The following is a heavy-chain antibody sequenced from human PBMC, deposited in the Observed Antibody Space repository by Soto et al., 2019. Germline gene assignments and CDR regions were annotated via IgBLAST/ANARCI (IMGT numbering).Heavy chain of an antibody. Sequence: GGSLRLSCAASGFTFSSYGMHWVRQAPGKGLEWVAVISYDGSNKYYADSVKGRFTISRDNSKNTLYLQMNSLRAEDTAVYYCAKDLVHGDYVDYYYYGMDVWGQGTTVTVSS. D-gene: IGHD4-17*01. CDR3: AKDLVHGDYVDYYYYGMDV. J-gene: IGHJ6*02. V-gene: IGHV3-30*18. CDR2: ISYDGSNK. CDR1: GFTFSSYG.